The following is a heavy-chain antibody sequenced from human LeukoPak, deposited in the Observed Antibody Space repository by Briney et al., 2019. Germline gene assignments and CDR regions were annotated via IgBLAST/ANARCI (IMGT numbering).Heavy chain of an antibody. CDR3: ATYTNWVAGDV. Sequence: GGSLRLSCAASGFTFSDSWMSWVRHALGKGPGWVAYIKPDGTEEYYVDSVKDRLTVSRDNARKSLFLQMNRPRVEDTAVYYSATYTNWVAGDVWGPGATVSVSS. D-gene: IGHD7-27*01. V-gene: IGHV3-7*01. CDR1: GFTFSDSW. J-gene: IGHJ6*02. CDR2: IKPDGTEE.